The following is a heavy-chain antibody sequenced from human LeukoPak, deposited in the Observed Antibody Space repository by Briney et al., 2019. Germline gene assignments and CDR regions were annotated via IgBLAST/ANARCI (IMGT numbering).Heavy chain of an antibody. J-gene: IGHJ4*02. Sequence: PGGSLRLSCAASGFTFTTYGMHWVRQAPGKGLEGVAGLLHDGSDLYYADSVKGRFTISRDNSKDTLYLQMNSLRAEDTAVFYCAKELRSCTGGVCYTKYFDSWGQGTLVTVSS. CDR2: LLHDGSDL. CDR3: AKELRSCTGGVCYTKYFDS. V-gene: IGHV3-30*18. CDR1: GFTFTTYG. D-gene: IGHD2-8*02.